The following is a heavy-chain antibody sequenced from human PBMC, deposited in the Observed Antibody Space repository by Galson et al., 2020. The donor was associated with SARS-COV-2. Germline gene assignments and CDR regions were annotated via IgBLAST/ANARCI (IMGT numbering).Heavy chain of an antibody. D-gene: IGHD6-13*01. CDR1: GFTFDDYA. Sequence: GGSLRLSCAASGFTFDDYAMHWVRQAPGKGLEWVSGISWNSGSVGYADSVKGRFTISRDNAKNSLYLQMNSLRAEDTALYYWAKVSSSTAAADPDYWGQGTLVTVSS. V-gene: IGHV3-9*01. J-gene: IGHJ4*02. CDR2: ISWNSGSV. CDR3: AKVSSSTAAADPDY.